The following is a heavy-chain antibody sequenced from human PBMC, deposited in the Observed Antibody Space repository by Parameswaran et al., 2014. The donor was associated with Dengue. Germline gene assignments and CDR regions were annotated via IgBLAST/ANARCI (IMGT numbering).Heavy chain of an antibody. J-gene: IGHJ6*02. D-gene: IGHD2-2*01. V-gene: IGHV3-33*01. CDR3: ARDGEDIVVVPAAISYYGMDV. CDR2: IWYDGSNK. Sequence: MPGVRQMPGKGLEWVAVIWYDGSNKYYADSVKGRFTISRDNSKNTLYLQMNSLRAEDTAVYYCARDGEDIVVVPAAISYYGMDVWGQGTTVTVSS.